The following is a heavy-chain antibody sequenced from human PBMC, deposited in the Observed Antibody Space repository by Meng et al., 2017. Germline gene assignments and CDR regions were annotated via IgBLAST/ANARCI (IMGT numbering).Heavy chain of an antibody. V-gene: IGHV4-31*03. Sequence: QAELHESVPGLVKPSQTPPLTCTVAVGSISSGGYYWSWIRQHPGKGLEWIGYIYYSGSTYYNPSLKSRVTISVDTSKNQFSLKLSSVTAADAAEYYCARSLTVTTVWFDPWGQGTLVTVAS. CDR1: VGSISSGGYY. D-gene: IGHD4-17*01. CDR2: IYYSGST. J-gene: IGHJ5*02. CDR3: ARSLTVTTVWFDP.